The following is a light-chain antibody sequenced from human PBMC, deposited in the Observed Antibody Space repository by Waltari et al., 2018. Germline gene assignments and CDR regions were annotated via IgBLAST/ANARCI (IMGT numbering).Light chain of an antibody. V-gene: IGLV3-21*02. CDR1: NIGSKS. CDR2: DDD. J-gene: IGLJ2*01. CDR3: QVWDSSSDHVV. Sequence: SYVLNQPPSVSAAPGQTATITCGGDNIGSKSVHWYQQKAGQAPVVVVFDDDDRPSGSPGRLSGSKSGNTATLTITRVEGGDEADFYCQVWDSSSDHVVFGGGTKLTVL.